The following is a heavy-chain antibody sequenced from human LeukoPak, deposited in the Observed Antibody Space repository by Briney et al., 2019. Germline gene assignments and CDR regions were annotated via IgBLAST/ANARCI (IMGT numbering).Heavy chain of an antibody. CDR1: GSTFINYG. D-gene: IGHD3-3*01. V-gene: IGHV1-18*01. CDR3: ARDFNYDFRGGDAFDL. Sequence: ASVKVSCKAFGSTFINYGISWVRQAPGQGLEWMGWISNYNGNTNSAQKLQGRVTLTTDTSTSTAYMELRSLRSDDTAVYYCARDFNYDFRGGDAFDLWGQGTVITVSS. CDR2: ISNYNGNT. J-gene: IGHJ3*01.